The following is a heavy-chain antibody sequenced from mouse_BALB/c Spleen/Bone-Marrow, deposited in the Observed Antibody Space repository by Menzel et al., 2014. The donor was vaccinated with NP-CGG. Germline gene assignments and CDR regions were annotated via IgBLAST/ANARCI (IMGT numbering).Heavy chain of an antibody. CDR1: GFTFIDYY. D-gene: IGHD4-1*01. Sequence: EVKLQESGGGLVQPGGSLRLSCVTSGFTFIDYYMNWVRQPPGKALEWVGFIRNKAYGYTTEYSASVKGRFTISRDNSQSILYLQMNTLRAEDSATYYCTRDMGGILFDSWGQGTTLTVSS. CDR2: IRNKAYGYTT. CDR3: TRDMGGILFDS. J-gene: IGHJ2*01. V-gene: IGHV7-3*02.